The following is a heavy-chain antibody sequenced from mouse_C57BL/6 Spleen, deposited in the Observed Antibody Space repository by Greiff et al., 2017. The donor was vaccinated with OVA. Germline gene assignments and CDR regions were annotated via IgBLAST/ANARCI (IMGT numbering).Heavy chain of an antibody. V-gene: IGHV1-18*01. J-gene: IGHJ4*01. Sequence: VQLQQSGPELVKPGASVKIPCKASGYTFTDYNMDWVKQSHGKSLEWIGEINPNNGGTIYNQKFKGKATLTVDKSSSTADMELRSLTSEDTAVYDCARGIYDGYYYAMDYWGQGTSVTVSA. D-gene: IGHD2-3*01. CDR2: INPNNGGT. CDR1: GYTFTDYN. CDR3: ARGIYDGYYYAMDY.